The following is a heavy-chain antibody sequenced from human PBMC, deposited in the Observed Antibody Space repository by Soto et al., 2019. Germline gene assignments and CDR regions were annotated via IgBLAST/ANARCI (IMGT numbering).Heavy chain of an antibody. D-gene: IGHD1-1*01. V-gene: IGHV3-30*18. CDR2: ISYDGTDE. CDR1: GFSFSSYG. CDR3: AKQESDWNDHLDY. J-gene: IGHJ4*02. Sequence: QVQLVESGGGVVQPGRSLRLSCAASGFSFSSYGMHWVRQAPGKGLEWVAMISYDGTDEYYADSVKGRFTISRDNSKNAVYLQMNRLRAEDTAVYCCAKQESDWNDHLDYWGQGTLVTVSS.